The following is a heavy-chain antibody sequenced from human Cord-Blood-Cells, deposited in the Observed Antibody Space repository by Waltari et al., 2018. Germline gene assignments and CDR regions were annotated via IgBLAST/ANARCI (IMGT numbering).Heavy chain of an antibody. CDR2: IYSGGST. CDR3: ARDRGEAYGMDV. CDR1: AFTLSGHY. V-gene: IGHV3-53*02. D-gene: IGHD7-27*01. Sequence: EVPLVETGGGLLQPGGSLSLSCASSAFTLSGHYMRGVRQAPGKGLEWVSVIYSGGSTYYADSVKGRFTISRDNSKNTLYLQMNSLRAEDTAVYYCARDRGEAYGMDVWGQGTTVTVSS. J-gene: IGHJ6*02.